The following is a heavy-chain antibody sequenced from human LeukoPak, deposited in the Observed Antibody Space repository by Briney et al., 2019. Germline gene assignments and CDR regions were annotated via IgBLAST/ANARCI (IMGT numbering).Heavy chain of an antibody. J-gene: IGHJ3*02. D-gene: IGHD1-26*01. CDR1: GGSISSYH. V-gene: IGHV4-59*08. CDR3: ARGQLGDAFDI. Sequence: SETLSLTCTVSGGSISSYHWSWIQQPPGKGLEWIGYIYNSGNTNYNPSLKSRVTISVNTSKKQFSLKLSSVTAADTAVYWCARGQLGDAFDIWGQGTMVTVSS. CDR2: IYNSGNT.